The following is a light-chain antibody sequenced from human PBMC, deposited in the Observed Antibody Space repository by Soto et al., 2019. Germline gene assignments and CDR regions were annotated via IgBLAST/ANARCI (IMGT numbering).Light chain of an antibody. CDR3: QQYGSSPGT. J-gene: IGKJ1*01. CDR1: QSVSSSY. V-gene: IGKV3-20*01. CDR2: GAS. Sequence: EIVLTQSPGTLSLSPGERATLSCRASQSVSSSYLAWYQQKPGPAPRLLIYGASSRATGIPDRFSGSGSGTDFTLTISRLEPEDFAVYYGQQYGSSPGTFGQGTKVEIK.